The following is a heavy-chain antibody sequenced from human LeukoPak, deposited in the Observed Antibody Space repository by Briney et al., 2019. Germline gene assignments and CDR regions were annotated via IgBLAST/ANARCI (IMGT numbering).Heavy chain of an antibody. CDR1: GGSISSYY. J-gene: IGHJ4*02. CDR3: ARRGSSGSYYYFDY. Sequence: PSETLSLTCTVSGGSISSYYWSWIRQPPGKGLEWIGYIYYSGSTNYNPSLKSRVTIPVDTSKNQFSLKLSSVTAADTAVYYCARRGSSGSYYYFDYWGQGTLVTVSS. D-gene: IGHD6-19*01. V-gene: IGHV4-59*08. CDR2: IYYSGST.